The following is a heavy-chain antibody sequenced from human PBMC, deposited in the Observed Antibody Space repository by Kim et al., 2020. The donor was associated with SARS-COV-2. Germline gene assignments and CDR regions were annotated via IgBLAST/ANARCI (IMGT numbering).Heavy chain of an antibody. CDR2: IYPGDSDT. CDR1: GYSFTSYW. J-gene: IGHJ6*03. D-gene: IGHD6-6*01. V-gene: IGHV5-51*01. Sequence: GESLKISCKGSGYSFTSYWIGWVRQMPGKGLEWMGIIYPGDSDTRYSPSFQGQVTISADKSVSTAYLQWSSLKASDTAKYYCARLPKSMNYYNYYMDVWGKGTTVTVSS. CDR3: ARLPKSMNYYNYYMDV.